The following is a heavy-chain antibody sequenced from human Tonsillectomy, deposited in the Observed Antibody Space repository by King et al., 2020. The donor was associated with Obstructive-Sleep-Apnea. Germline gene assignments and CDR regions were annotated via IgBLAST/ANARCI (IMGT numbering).Heavy chain of an antibody. J-gene: IGHJ6*02. CDR2: LSYDGSNK. CDR3: ERDRAEAVSHYSYYGMDV. D-gene: IGHD4-17*01. CDR1: GFTFSSYA. Sequence: VQLVESGGGVVQPGRSLRLSCAASGFTFSSYAMHWVRQAPGKGLEWVAGLSYDGSNKYYADSVMGRFTISRDNSKNTLYLQMNSLRAEDTAVYYCERDRAEAVSHYSYYGMDVWGQGTPVTVSS. V-gene: IGHV3-30*04.